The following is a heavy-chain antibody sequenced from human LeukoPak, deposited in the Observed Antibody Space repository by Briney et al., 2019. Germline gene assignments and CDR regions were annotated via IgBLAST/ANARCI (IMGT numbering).Heavy chain of an antibody. CDR1: GASISSYY. V-gene: IGHV4-4*08. D-gene: IGHD5-24*01. Sequence: SETLSLTCTVSGASISSYYWSWIRQPPGKGLEWIAFISNSVSTNYNPSLKSRVTLSLDTSRKHLSLRLRPVIAADPAVYYCVATERWLQWDYWGQGTLVTVSS. J-gene: IGHJ4*02. CDR2: ISNSVST. CDR3: VATERWLQWDY.